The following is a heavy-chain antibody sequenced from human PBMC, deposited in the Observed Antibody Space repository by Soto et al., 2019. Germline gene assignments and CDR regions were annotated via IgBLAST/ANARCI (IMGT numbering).Heavy chain of an antibody. D-gene: IGHD3-9*01. J-gene: IGHJ4*02. CDR1: GYTFTGYY. CDR2: IRPKSGGT. V-gene: IGHV1-2*02. Sequence: GASVKVSFKASGYTFTGYYMHWVRQAPGQGFEWMGRIRPKSGGTNYAQKFQGRVTMTWDTSLNTAYMELSSLMFEDTAVYYCARPPGYVSDWYYFDLWGQGTLVTVSS. CDR3: ARPPGYVSDWYYFDL.